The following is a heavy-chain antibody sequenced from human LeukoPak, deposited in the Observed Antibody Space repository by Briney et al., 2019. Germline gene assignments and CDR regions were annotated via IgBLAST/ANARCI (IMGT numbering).Heavy chain of an antibody. Sequence: SETLSLTCTVSGGSISSSSYYWGWIRQPPGKGLEWIGSIYYSGSTYYNPSLKSRVTISVDTSKNQFSLKLSSVTAADTAVYYCAGNYYDSSGYSVDWFDPWGQGTLVTVSS. CDR2: IYYSGST. CDR3: AGNYYDSSGYSVDWFDP. V-gene: IGHV4-39*01. D-gene: IGHD3-22*01. J-gene: IGHJ5*02. CDR1: GGSISSSSYY.